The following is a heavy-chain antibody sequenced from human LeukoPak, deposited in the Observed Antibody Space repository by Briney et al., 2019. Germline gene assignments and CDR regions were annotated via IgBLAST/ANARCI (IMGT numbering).Heavy chain of an antibody. CDR3: ARDAEDIAAAGKDYYYYMDV. D-gene: IGHD6-13*01. CDR2: ISAYNGNT. Sequence: GESLKISCKGSGYSFTSYGISWVRQAPGQGLEWMGWISAYNGNTNYAQKLQGRVTMTTDTSTSTAYMELRSLRSDDTAVYYCARDAEDIAAAGKDYYYYMDVWGKGTTVTVSS. CDR1: GYSFTSYG. V-gene: IGHV1-18*01. J-gene: IGHJ6*03.